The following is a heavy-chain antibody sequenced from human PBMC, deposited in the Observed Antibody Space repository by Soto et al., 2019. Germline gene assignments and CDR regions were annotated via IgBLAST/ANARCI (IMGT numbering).Heavy chain of an antibody. Sequence: SVKVSCKASGGTFSTYAISWVRQAPGQGLEWMGGIIPIFGTANYAQKFQGRVTITADKSTSTAYMELSSLRSEDTAVYYCATSQNYVWGSTLLFDYWGQGTLVTVSS. V-gene: IGHV1-69*06. J-gene: IGHJ4*02. CDR1: GGTFSTYA. CDR3: ATSQNYVWGSTLLFDY. D-gene: IGHD3-16*01. CDR2: IIPIFGTA.